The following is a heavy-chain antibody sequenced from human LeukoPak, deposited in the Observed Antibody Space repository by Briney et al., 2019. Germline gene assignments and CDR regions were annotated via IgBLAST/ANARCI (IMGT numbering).Heavy chain of an antibody. Sequence: SLRLSCAASGFTFNIYALHWVRQAPGKGLEWMAIISHDGSDKSYADSVKGRFSISRDDSKNTLYLQMSSLRTEDTAVYYCARDRVAVADRYFDLWGRGTLVTVSS. CDR2: ISHDGSDK. D-gene: IGHD2-15*01. CDR3: ARDRVAVADRYFDL. V-gene: IGHV3-30-3*01. J-gene: IGHJ2*01. CDR1: GFTFNIYA.